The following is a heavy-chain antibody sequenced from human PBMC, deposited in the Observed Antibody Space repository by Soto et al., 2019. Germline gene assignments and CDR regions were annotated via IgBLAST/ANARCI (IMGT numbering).Heavy chain of an antibody. J-gene: IGHJ4*02. D-gene: IGHD3-10*01. CDR1: GFTFSSYA. CDR2: IAVSGDTT. V-gene: IGHV3-23*01. CDR3: AKVRRFGELRSLY. Sequence: EVQLLESGGGLVQPGGSLRLSCAASGFTFSSYAMSWFRQAPGKGLEWVSAIAVSGDTTYYADSVKGRFTISRDNSKNTLYLQMGSLRSEETAVYYCAKVRRFGELRSLYWGQGTLVTVSS.